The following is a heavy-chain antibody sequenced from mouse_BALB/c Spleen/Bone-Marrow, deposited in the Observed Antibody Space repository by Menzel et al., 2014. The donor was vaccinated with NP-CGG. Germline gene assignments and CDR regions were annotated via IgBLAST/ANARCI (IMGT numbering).Heavy chain of an antibody. J-gene: IGHJ3*01. CDR1: GLNIKDTY. V-gene: IGHV14-3*02. Sequence: ASVMLSSTGSGLNIKDTYMPWVKQRPEQGLEWIERVDHANGNTKYDPKFQGKATITADTTSNTAYRQHSTLTSEDTAVYYCARWGITTGFAYWGQRALAT. D-gene: IGHD2-4*01. CDR2: VDHANGNT. CDR3: ARWGITTGFAY.